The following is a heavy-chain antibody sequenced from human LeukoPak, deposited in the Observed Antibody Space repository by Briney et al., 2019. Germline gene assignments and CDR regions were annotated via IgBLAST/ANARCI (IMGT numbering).Heavy chain of an antibody. CDR2: MNCNSGNT. CDR1: GYTFTSYD. V-gene: IGHV1-8*01. CDR3: ARGRDTVMVQYYFDY. Sequence: ASLKLSCKASGYTFTSYDINWVRQATGQGLEWVSWMNCNSGNTGNAQKFQGRVTVNRKTSMSTDYMELSSLRSEDTAEYYCARGRDTVMVQYYFDYWGQGTLVTVSS. D-gene: IGHD5-18*01. J-gene: IGHJ4*02.